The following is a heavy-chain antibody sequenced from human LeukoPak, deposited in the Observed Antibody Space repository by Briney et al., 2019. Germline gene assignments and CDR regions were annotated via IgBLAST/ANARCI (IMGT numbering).Heavy chain of an antibody. J-gene: IGHJ5*02. Sequence: SETLSLTCTVSGGSISNYYWSWVRQPPGKGLEWIGYIYYSGSTNYNPSLKSRVTISVDTSKSQFSLKLSSVTAADTAVYYCAGHVVVPAAAINWFDPWGQGTLVTVSS. CDR3: AGHVVVPAAAINWFDP. CDR2: IYYSGST. V-gene: IGHV4-59*08. CDR1: GGSISNYY. D-gene: IGHD2-2*01.